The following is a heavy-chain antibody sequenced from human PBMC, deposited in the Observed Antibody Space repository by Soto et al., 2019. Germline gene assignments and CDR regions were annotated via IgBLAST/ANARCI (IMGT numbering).Heavy chain of an antibody. CDR3: ARHPVYATGWQIDY. CDR1: GGSISSNIYH. D-gene: IGHD2-2*01. V-gene: IGHV4-39*01. J-gene: IGHJ4*02. Sequence: SETVSLTCTVSGGSISSNIYHWGWIRQPPGKGLEWIGRIYNSGRTYYDASLKSRVSISIDTSKNQFSLKLTSVTAADTAVYYCARHPVYATGWQIDYWGQGALVTVSS. CDR2: IYNSGRT.